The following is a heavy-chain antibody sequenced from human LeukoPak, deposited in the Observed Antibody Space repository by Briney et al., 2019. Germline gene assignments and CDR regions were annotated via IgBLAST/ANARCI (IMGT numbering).Heavy chain of an antibody. CDR1: GFIVSSNY. D-gene: IGHD1-26*01. V-gene: IGHV3-66*01. CDR2: IYSDGST. J-gene: IGHJ3*02. CDR3: ARGLGGRNWHDGFDI. Sequence: PGRSLRLSCAASGFIVSSNYMSWVRQAPGKGLEWVSVIYSDGSTYYADSVKGRFTISRDNSKNTLYVQMNSLRAEDTAVYYCARGLGGRNWHDGFDIWGQGTMVTVSS.